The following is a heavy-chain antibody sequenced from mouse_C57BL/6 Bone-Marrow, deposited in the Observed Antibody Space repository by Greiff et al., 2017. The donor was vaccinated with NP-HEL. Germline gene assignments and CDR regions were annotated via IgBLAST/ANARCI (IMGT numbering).Heavy chain of an antibody. CDR2: ISDGGSYT. Sequence: DVKLVESGGGLVKPGGSLKLSCAASGFTFSSYAMSWVRQTPEKRLEWVATISDGGSYTYYPDNVKGRFTISRDNAKNNLYLQMSHLKSEDTAMYYCAKGVGFAYWGQGTLVTVSA. CDR1: GFTFSSYA. V-gene: IGHV5-4*03. CDR3: AKGVGFAY. J-gene: IGHJ3*01.